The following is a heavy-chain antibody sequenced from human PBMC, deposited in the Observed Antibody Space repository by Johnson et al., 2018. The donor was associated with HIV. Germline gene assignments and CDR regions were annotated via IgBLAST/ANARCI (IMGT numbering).Heavy chain of an antibody. J-gene: IGHJ3*02. Sequence: VQLVESGGNLVKPGGSLRLSCAASGFTFSDYYMSWIRQAPGKGLEWISYISSSGSTIYYADSVKGRFTISRDNAKNSLYLQMNSLRAEDTAVYYCARGPHHSSGTTLRGAFDIWGQGTMVTVS. CDR1: GFTFSDYY. V-gene: IGHV3-11*04. D-gene: IGHD1-7*01. CDR2: ISSSGSTI. CDR3: ARGPHHSSGTTLRGAFDI.